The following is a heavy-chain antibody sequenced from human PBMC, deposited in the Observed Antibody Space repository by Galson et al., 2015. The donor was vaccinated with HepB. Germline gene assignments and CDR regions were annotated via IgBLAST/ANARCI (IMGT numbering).Heavy chain of an antibody. Sequence: CAISGDSVSSNSAAWNWIRQSPSRGLEWLGRTYYRSKWYNDYAVSVKSRITINPDTSKNQFSLQLNSVTPEDTAVYYCARVLTSYDYVWGRGNYYYYMDVWGKGTTVTVSS. J-gene: IGHJ6*03. V-gene: IGHV6-1*01. CDR1: GDSVSSNSAA. D-gene: IGHD3-16*01. CDR3: ARVLTSYDYVWGRGNYYYYMDV. CDR2: TYYRSKWYN.